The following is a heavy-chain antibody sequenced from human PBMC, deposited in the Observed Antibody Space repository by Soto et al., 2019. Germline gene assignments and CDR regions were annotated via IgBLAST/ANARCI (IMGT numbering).Heavy chain of an antibody. CDR1: GFTFSSYS. CDR2: ISSSSSYI. Sequence: VGSLRLSCAASGFTFSSYSMNWVRQAPGKGPEWVSSISSSSSYIFYADSVKGRFTISRDNAKNSLYLQMNSLRAEDTAVYYCARLGESVPARRAFDSWGQGTMVTVSS. V-gene: IGHV3-21*01. CDR3: ARLGESVPARRAFDS. D-gene: IGHD6-6*01. J-gene: IGHJ3*02.